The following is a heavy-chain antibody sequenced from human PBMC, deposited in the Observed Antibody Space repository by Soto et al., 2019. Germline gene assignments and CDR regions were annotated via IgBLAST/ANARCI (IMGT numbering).Heavy chain of an antibody. CDR1: GGTLSSYT. CDR2: VIPNLGVT. Sequence: QVQLVQSGAEVKKPGSSVKVSCKASGGTLSSYTFSWVRQAPGQGLEWMGRVIPNLGVTNYAKKLQGRFTIVVDTSTSPAYMELNSLRYEDTAVYYCARDKGYCSDTSCTDFDYWGQGALVTVAS. J-gene: IGHJ4*02. D-gene: IGHD2-15*01. CDR3: ARDKGYCSDTSCTDFDY. V-gene: IGHV1-69*08.